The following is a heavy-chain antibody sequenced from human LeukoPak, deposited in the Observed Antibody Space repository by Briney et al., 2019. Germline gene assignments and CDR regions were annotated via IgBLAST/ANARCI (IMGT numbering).Heavy chain of an antibody. V-gene: IGHV3-64*01. CDR2: ITSNGGST. Sequence: GGSLRLSCAASGFTFSSYTMHWVRQAPGKGLEYVSAITSNGGSTYYANSVKGRFTISRDNSKNTPYLQMGSLRAEDMAVYYCARRGAVSGGSDYWGQGTLVTVSS. D-gene: IGHD3-16*01. J-gene: IGHJ4*02. CDR3: ARRGAVSGGSDY. CDR1: GFTFSSYT.